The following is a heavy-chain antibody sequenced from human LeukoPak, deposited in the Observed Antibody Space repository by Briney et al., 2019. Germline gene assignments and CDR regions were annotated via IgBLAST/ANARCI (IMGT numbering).Heavy chain of an antibody. CDR1: GFTFSSYA. Sequence: GGSLRLSCAASGFTFSSYAMSWVRQAPGKGLEWVSAISGSGGSTYYADSVKGRFTISRDNSKDTLYLQMNSLRAEDTAVYYCAIAYSSGSYYDDAFDIWGQGTMVTVSS. D-gene: IGHD3-10*01. V-gene: IGHV3-23*01. CDR2: ISGSGGST. J-gene: IGHJ3*02. CDR3: AIAYSSGSYYDDAFDI.